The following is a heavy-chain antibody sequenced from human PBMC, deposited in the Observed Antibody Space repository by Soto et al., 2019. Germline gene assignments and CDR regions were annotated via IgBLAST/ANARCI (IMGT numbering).Heavy chain of an antibody. D-gene: IGHD6-19*01. CDR1: GFTFSSYA. CDR2: ISGSGGST. CDR3: ASSSIAVAGSFFADYYYYGMDV. V-gene: IGHV3-23*01. Sequence: PGGSLRLSCAASGFTFSSYAMSWVRQAPGKGLEWVSAISGSGGSTYYADSVKGRFTISRDNSKNTLYLQMNSLRAEDTAVYYCASSSIAVAGSFFADYYYYGMDVWGQGTTVTVSS. J-gene: IGHJ6*02.